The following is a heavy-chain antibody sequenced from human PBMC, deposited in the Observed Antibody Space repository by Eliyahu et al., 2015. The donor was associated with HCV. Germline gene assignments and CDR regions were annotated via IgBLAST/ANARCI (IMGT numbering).Heavy chain of an antibody. D-gene: IGHD3-10*01. J-gene: IGHJ6*02. V-gene: IGHV1-2*02. CDR2: INXYSGGA. CDR3: ARDRGYYGSGSYSHHFYYALDV. Sequence: QVQLVQSGAEVKKPGXSVKVSXKASGYTFSXXYMHWVRQAPGQGLXWMGWINXYSGGANSXQRFQGRVTMTRDTSISTAYMELSSLRSDDTAVFYCARDRGYYGSGSYSHHFYYALDVWGQGTTVTVSS. CDR1: GYTFSXXY.